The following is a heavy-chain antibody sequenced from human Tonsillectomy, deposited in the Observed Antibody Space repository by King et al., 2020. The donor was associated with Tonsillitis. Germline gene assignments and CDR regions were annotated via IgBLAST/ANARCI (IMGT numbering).Heavy chain of an antibody. D-gene: IGHD2-2*02. V-gene: IGHV3-33*01. CDR3: ARASGWGYCSSTSCYNAFDI. Sequence: QVQLVESGGGVVQPGRSLRLSCAASGFTFSSYGMHWGCQAPGKGLELVAVIWYDGRNKYYADSVRGRFTISSDNSKNTLYLQMNSLRAEDTAVYYCARASGWGYCSSTSCYNAFDIWGQGTMVTVSS. J-gene: IGHJ3*02. CDR2: IWYDGRNK. CDR1: GFTFSSYG.